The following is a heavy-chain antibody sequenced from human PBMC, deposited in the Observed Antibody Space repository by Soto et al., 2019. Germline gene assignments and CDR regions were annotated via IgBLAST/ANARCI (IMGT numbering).Heavy chain of an antibody. Sequence: ASVKVSCKASGGTFSSYAFSWVRQAPGQGLEWMGGIIRIFHTPTYAQKFQGRVTITADESTSTAYMELISLRSDDTAVYYCVHRRDGYNSAFFDYWGQGTLVTVSS. CDR3: VHRRDGYNSAFFDY. J-gene: IGHJ4*02. CDR1: GGTFSSYA. D-gene: IGHD5-12*01. CDR2: IIRIFHTP. V-gene: IGHV1-69*13.